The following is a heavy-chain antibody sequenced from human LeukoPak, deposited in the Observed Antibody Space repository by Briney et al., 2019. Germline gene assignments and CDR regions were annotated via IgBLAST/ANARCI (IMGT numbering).Heavy chain of an antibody. V-gene: IGHV4-39*07. J-gene: IGHJ4*02. CDR2: IYYSGST. Sequence: SETLSLTCTVSGGSISSSSYYWGWIRQPPGKGLEWIGSIYYSGSTYYNPSLKSRVTISVDTSKNQFSLKLSSVTAAGTAVYYCARSHPRSGSYYWGQGTLVTVSS. CDR1: GGSISSSSYY. CDR3: ARSHPRSGSYY. D-gene: IGHD3-10*01.